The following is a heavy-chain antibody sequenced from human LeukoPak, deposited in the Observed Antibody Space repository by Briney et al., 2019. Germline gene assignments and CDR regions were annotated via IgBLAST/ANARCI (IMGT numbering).Heavy chain of an antibody. D-gene: IGHD5-18*01. Sequence: GGSRRLSCAASGFTFDDYTMHWVRQAPGKGLEWVSYIGNSGNTIYYADSVKGRFTISRDNAKNSLYLQMNRLRAEDTAVYYCARHLRGYSYGPCDYWGQGTLGTVSS. V-gene: IGHV3-11*01. CDR3: ARHLRGYSYGPCDY. CDR2: IGNSGNTI. J-gene: IGHJ4*02. CDR1: GFTFDDYT.